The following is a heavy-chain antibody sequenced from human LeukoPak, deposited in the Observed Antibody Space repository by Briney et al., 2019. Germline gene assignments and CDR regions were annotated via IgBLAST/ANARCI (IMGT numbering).Heavy chain of an antibody. CDR1: GGSISSYY. CDR3: ARLTGNYDFWSGYYNFDY. D-gene: IGHD3-3*01. Sequence: SETLSLTCTVSGGSISSYYWSWIRQPPGKGLEWIGYIYYSGSTNYNPSLKSRVTISVDTSKNQFSLKLSSVTAADTAVYYCARLTGNYDFWSGYYNFDYWGQGTLVTVSS. J-gene: IGHJ4*02. V-gene: IGHV4-59*08. CDR2: IYYSGST.